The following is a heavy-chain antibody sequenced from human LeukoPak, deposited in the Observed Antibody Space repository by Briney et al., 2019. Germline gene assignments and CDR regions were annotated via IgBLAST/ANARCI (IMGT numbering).Heavy chain of an antibody. J-gene: IGHJ3*01. CDR3: AREQYLAYDVFGF. CDR2: VHFGGAT. V-gene: IGHV4-59*01. CDR1: GGSITSYY. D-gene: IGHD4-11*01. Sequence: SEPLSLTCTVSGGSITSYYWSWIRQPPGRGLEWIGYVHFGGATSFNPSLKSRVTISVDTSKNQFSLRLSSVTAADTAVYYCAREQYLAYDVFGFWGQGTMVTVSS.